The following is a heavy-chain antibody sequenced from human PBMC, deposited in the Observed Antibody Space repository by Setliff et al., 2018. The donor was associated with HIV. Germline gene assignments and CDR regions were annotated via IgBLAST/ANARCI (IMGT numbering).Heavy chain of an antibody. CDR3: ARSLVPSGYYYGRHAFDI. CDR2: IFYSGSA. Sequence: SETLSLTCTVSGGAFNTSSSYWGWIRRPPGKGLEYIGGIFYSGSAYYNPSLKSRVTISVDTSKNQFSLRVNSVTAADTAVYYCARSLVPSGYYYGRHAFDIWGQGTKVTVSS. V-gene: IGHV4-39*07. J-gene: IGHJ3*02. CDR1: GGAFNTSSSY. D-gene: IGHD3-22*01.